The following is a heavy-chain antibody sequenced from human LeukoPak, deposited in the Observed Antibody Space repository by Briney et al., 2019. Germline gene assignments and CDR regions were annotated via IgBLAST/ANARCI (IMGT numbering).Heavy chain of an antibody. V-gene: IGHV3-30*02. CDR2: IRYDGSNK. CDR1: GFTFSSYG. J-gene: IGHJ6*02. CDR3: AKAGRGYCSGGSCYSPWGGYYYYGMDV. D-gene: IGHD2-15*01. Sequence: GGSLRLSCAASGFTFSSYGMHWVRQAPGKGLEWVAFIRYDGSNKYYADSVKGRFTISRDNSKNTLYLQMNSLRAEDTAVYYCAKAGRGYCSGGSCYSPWGGYYYYGMDVWGQGTTVTVS.